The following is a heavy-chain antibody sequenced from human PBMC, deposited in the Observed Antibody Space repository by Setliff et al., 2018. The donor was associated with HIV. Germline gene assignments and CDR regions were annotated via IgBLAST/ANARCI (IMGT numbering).Heavy chain of an antibody. D-gene: IGHD5-12*01. CDR3: ARDAGYSGTSWNY. J-gene: IGHJ4*02. Sequence: SVKVSCKASGGTFSSYRSSWVRQAPGQGLEYMGGVIPGLGTAHYAQRFQGRVTITADESTSTVYMDLSSLRSEDTAMYYCARDAGYSGTSWNYWGQGTLDTVSS. V-gene: IGHV1-69*13. CDR2: VIPGLGTA. CDR1: GGTFSSYR.